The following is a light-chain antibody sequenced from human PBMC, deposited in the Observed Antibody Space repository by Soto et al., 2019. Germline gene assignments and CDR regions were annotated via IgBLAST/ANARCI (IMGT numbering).Light chain of an antibody. CDR1: RSVGRY. Sequence: DIQMTQSPPSLSASVGDSVTITCRASRSVGRYLNWYQKRAGKAPKLLIYAASSLQTGVPSRFSGTGSATDFSLTIKSLQPEDAATYFCQQSGGSPWTFGQGNDVQI. V-gene: IGKV1-39*01. CDR3: QQSGGSPWT. J-gene: IGKJ1*01. CDR2: AAS.